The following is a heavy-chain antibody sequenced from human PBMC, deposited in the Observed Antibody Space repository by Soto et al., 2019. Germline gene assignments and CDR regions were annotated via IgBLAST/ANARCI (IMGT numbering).Heavy chain of an antibody. CDR2: INPNGGST. V-gene: IGHV1-46*01. D-gene: IGHD5-18*01. Sequence: QVQLVQSGAEVKKPGASVKVSCKASGYTFTHYYIHWVRQAPGQGLEWMGIINPNGGSTTYAQKFRAGFTMTRDTSTSTVYMELSSLRSEDSAVYYGATSVNSDMAFDYWGQGTLVTVSS. J-gene: IGHJ4*02. CDR1: GYTFTHYY. CDR3: ATSVNSDMAFDY.